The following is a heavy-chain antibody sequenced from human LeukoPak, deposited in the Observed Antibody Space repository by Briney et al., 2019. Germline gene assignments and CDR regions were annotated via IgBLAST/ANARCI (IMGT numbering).Heavy chain of an antibody. J-gene: IGHJ4*02. D-gene: IGHD1-1*01. CDR3: ARVRGGTTLDY. Sequence: GGSLRLSCAASGFTFSSYEMNWVRQAPGKGLEWVSYISSTGGTIYNADSVKGRFTISRDNAKNSLYLQMNSLRVEDTAVYYCARVRGGTTLDYWGQGTLVTVSS. V-gene: IGHV3-48*03. CDR2: ISSTGGTI. CDR1: GFTFSSYE.